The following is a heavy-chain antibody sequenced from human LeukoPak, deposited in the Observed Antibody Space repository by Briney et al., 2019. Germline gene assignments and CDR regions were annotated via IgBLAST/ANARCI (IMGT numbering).Heavy chain of an antibody. CDR1: GFTFSSYW. D-gene: IGHD2-2*01. Sequence: GGSLRLSCAASGFTFSSYWMSWVRQAPGKGLEWVANIKQDGSEKYYVDSVKGRFTISRDNAKNSLYLQMNSLRAEDTAVYYCARGPAKWSYYYYMDVWGKGTTVTVSS. CDR3: ARGPAKWSYYYYMDV. V-gene: IGHV3-7*04. J-gene: IGHJ6*03. CDR2: IKQDGSEK.